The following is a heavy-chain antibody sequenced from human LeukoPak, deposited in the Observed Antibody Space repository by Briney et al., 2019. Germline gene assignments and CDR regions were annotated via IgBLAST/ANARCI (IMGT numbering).Heavy chain of an antibody. CDR1: GGTFSSYA. V-gene: IGHV1-69*05. J-gene: IGHJ5*02. Sequence: ASVKVSCKASGGTFSSYAISWVRQAPGQGLEWMGGIIPIFGTANYAQKFQGRVTITTDESTSTAYMELSSLRSEDTAVYYCAVAGTRTQNWFDPWGQGTLVTVPS. D-gene: IGHD6-19*01. CDR3: AVAGTRTQNWFDP. CDR2: IIPIFGTA.